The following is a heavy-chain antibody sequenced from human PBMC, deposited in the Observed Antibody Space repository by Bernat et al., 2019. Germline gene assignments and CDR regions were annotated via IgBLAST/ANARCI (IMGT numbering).Heavy chain of an antibody. CDR3: ARSRFWTTGAYWYFDL. V-gene: IGHV3-7*03. CDR1: GFTFSSYC. D-gene: IGHD3/OR15-3a*01. Sequence: EVQLVESGGGLVQPGGSLRLSCAASGFTFSSYCMTWVRQAPGQGLEWVANIKKDGSEKYYVDSVKGRFTISRDNAKNSLYLQLNSLRAEDTAVYYCARSRFWTTGAYWYFDLWGRGTLVTVSS. CDR2: IKKDGSEK. J-gene: IGHJ2*01.